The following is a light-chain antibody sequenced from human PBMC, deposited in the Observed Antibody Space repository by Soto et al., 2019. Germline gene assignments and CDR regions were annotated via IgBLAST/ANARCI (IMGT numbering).Light chain of an antibody. Sequence: QSVLTQPPSVSAAPGQKVTISCSGSNSNIGNNYVSWYQQLPGTVPKLLIYDNDKRPSGIADRFSGSKSGTSATLGITGLQTGDEADYYCGTWDSSLTVVLFGGGTQLTVL. CDR3: GTWDSSLTVVL. CDR1: NSNIGNNY. V-gene: IGLV1-51*01. CDR2: DND. J-gene: IGLJ2*01.